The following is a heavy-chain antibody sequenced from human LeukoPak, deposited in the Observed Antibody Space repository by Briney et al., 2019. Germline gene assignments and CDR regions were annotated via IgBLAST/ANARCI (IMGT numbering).Heavy chain of an antibody. CDR1: GGSISSYY. CDR2: IYTSGST. V-gene: IGHV4-4*07. CDR3: ASMAGDSSSANFDY. Sequence: PSETLSLTCTVSGGSISSYYWSWIRQPAGKGLEWIGRIYTSGSTNYNPSLKSRVTISVDTSKNQFSLKLSSVTAADTAVYYCASMAGDSSSANFDYWGQGTLVTVSS. D-gene: IGHD6-13*01. J-gene: IGHJ4*02.